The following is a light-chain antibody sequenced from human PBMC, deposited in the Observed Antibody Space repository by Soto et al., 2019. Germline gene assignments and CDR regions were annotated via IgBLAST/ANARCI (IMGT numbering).Light chain of an antibody. CDR1: SSNIGNNY. CDR3: GTWDSSLSAGV. J-gene: IGLJ3*02. V-gene: IGLV1-51*01. Sequence: QSVLTQPPSVSAAPGQTVTISCSGSSSNIGNNYVSWYQQLPGTAPKLLIYDNNKRPSEIPDRFSGSKSGTSATLGITGLQTGDEADYYCGTWDSSLSAGVFGGGTKLTVL. CDR2: DNN.